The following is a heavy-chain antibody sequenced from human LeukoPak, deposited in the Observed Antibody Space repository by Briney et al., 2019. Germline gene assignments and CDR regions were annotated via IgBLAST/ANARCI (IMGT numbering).Heavy chain of an antibody. V-gene: IGHV3-74*01. CDR2: INIDGGSI. CDR1: GFTFSGYW. CDR3: ARDFHYGSGSLDQ. D-gene: IGHD3-10*01. Sequence: PGGSLRLSCAASGFTFSGYWMHWVRQGPGQGLVWVSRINIDGGSISYADFVKGGFTISRDNVKNTLYLQKNSLRADDTAVHYYARDFHYGSGSLDQWGQGTLVTVSS. J-gene: IGHJ4*02.